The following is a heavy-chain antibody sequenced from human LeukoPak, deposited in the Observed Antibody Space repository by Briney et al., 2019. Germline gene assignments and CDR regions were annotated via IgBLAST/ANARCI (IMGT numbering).Heavy chain of an antibody. J-gene: IGHJ5*02. D-gene: IGHD5-18*01. Sequence: SETLSLTCAVYGGSFSGYYWSWIRQPPGKGLEWIGEINHSRSTNYNASLRSRVTISVDTSKNQFSLRLSSATAADTAVYYCAPRGDIEHSYGYGKWFDPWGQGTRVTVSS. V-gene: IGHV4-34*01. CDR3: APRGDIEHSYGYGKWFDP. CDR1: GGSFSGYY. CDR2: INHSRST.